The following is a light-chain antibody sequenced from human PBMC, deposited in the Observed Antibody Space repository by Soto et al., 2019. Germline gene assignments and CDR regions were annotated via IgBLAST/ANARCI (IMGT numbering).Light chain of an antibody. CDR3: QHYGTTVYT. Sequence: DIVLTQSPGTLSLSPGERATLSCRASQSVGSNYLAWYQQKPGQAPRLLIYAAFSRATGIPDRFSGSGSGTDFTLTVTRLEPEDFAVYYCQHYGTTVYTFGQGTKLEIK. CDR2: AAF. V-gene: IGKV3-20*01. J-gene: IGKJ2*01. CDR1: QSVGSNY.